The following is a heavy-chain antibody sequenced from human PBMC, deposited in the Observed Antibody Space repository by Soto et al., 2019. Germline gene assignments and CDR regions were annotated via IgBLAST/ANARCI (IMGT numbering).Heavy chain of an antibody. CDR3: ARGGGPYVWFNEF. J-gene: IGHJ4*02. D-gene: IGHD3-16*01. V-gene: IGHV1-69*01. CDR2: IIPVFGTT. CDR1: GGLFSSFA. Sequence: QEQLVQSGPEVKKPGSSVKVSCKDSGGLFSSFAISWVRQAPGEGLEWLGGIIPVFGTTNYAEKFQGRVTITADASTNTAYMELTSLTSGDTAIYYCARGGGPYVWFNEFWGQGTLVTVSS.